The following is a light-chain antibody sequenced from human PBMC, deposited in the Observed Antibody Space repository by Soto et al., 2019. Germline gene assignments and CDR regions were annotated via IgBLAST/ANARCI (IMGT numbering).Light chain of an antibody. CDR3: QQSYTTVYT. CDR1: QDIRND. Sequence: AIQMTQSPSSLSASLGDRVTLTCRASQDIRNDLGWYQQKPGMAPRFLIYAASNLQSGVPSRFSGSGSGTDFTLTITSLQPEDSATYFCQQSYTTVYTFGLGTKVDIK. J-gene: IGKJ2*01. CDR2: AAS. V-gene: IGKV1-6*01.